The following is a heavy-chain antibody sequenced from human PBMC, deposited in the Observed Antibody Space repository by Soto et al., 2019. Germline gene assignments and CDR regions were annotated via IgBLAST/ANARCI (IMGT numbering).Heavy chain of an antibody. CDR1: GGTFSSYA. J-gene: IGHJ4*02. CDR3: ARTGMVRGVIINYFDY. V-gene: IGHV1-69*13. Sequence: ASVKVSCKASGGTFSSYAISWVRQAPGQGLEWMGGIIPIFGTANYAQKFQGRVTITADESTSTAYMELSSLRSEDTAVYYCARTGMVRGVIINYFDYWGQGTLVTVSS. D-gene: IGHD3-10*01. CDR2: IIPIFGTA.